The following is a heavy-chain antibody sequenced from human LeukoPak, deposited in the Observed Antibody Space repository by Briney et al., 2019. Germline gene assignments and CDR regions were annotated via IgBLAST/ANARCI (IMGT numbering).Heavy chain of an antibody. CDR2: IYYSGST. V-gene: IGHV4-30-4*08. D-gene: IGHD1-14*01. CDR3: ARVGIYGTYDY. Sequence: PSETLSLTCTVSGGSISSSSYYWGWIRQPPGKGLEWIGYIYYSGSTYYNPSLKSRVTISVDTSKNQFSLKLSSVTAADTAVYYCARVGIYGTYDYWGQGTLVTVSS. J-gene: IGHJ4*02. CDR1: GGSISSSSYY.